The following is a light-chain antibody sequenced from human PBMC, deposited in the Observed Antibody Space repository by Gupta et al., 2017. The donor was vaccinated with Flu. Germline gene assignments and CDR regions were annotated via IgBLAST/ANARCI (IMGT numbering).Light chain of an antibody. J-gene: IGKJ1*01. Sequence: EIVLTQSPCTLSLSPGERATLSCRASQSVSSIYLAWYQQKPGQAPRLLIYGASSRATGIPDRFSGSGCGTDFTLTISRREPEDFAVYYCHQYGNSPPWTFGQGTKVEIK. CDR1: QSVSSIY. CDR3: HQYGNSPPWT. V-gene: IGKV3-20*01. CDR2: GAS.